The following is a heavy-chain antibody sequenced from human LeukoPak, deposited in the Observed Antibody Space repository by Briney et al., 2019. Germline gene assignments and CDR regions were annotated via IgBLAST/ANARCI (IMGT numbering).Heavy chain of an antibody. V-gene: IGHV1-2*02. Sequence: GASVKVSCKASGYTFTGYYMHWVRQAPGQGLEWMGWINPNSGGTNYAQKFQGRVTMTRDTSISTAYMELSRLGSDDTAVYYCARDRALVVPAAIPDYWGQGTLVTVSS. CDR3: ARDRALVVPAAIPDY. CDR1: GYTFTGYY. J-gene: IGHJ4*02. CDR2: INPNSGGT. D-gene: IGHD2-2*01.